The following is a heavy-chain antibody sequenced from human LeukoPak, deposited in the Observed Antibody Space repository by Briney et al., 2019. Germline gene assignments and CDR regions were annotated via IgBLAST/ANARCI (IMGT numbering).Heavy chain of an antibody. D-gene: IGHD6-19*01. CDR2: INPNSGGT. CDR1: GYTFTGYY. Sequence: ASVKVSCKASGYTFTGYYMHWVRQSPRQGLEWMLWINPNSGGTNYAQKFQGRVTMTRDTSISTAYMELSRLRSDDTAVYYCASGYSSGWYYFDYWGQGTLVTVSS. J-gene: IGHJ4*02. CDR3: ASGYSSGWYYFDY. V-gene: IGHV1-2*02.